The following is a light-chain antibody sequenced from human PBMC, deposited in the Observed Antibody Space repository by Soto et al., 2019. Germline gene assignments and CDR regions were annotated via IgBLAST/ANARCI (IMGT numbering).Light chain of an antibody. J-gene: IGKJ1*01. V-gene: IGKV1-5*01. CDR2: DAS. CDR1: QSISRW. Sequence: DIQMTQSPSSLSASVGGRVTITCRASQSISRWLVWYQQKPGKAPKLLIYDASILKSGVPSRFSGSGSGTEFTLTISSLQPDDFATYYCQQYNGYSTWTFGQGTKVDIK. CDR3: QQYNGYSTWT.